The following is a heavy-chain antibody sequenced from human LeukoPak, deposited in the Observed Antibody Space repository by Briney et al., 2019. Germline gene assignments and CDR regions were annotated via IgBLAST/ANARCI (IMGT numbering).Heavy chain of an antibody. CDR3: LTIVETTIDAFDI. D-gene: IGHD4/OR15-4a*01. CDR2: ISGSGGST. V-gene: IGHV3-23*01. CDR1: GFTFSSYA. Sequence: PGGSLRLSCAASGFTFSSYAMSWVRQAPGKGLEWVSAISGSGGSTYYADSVKGRFTISRDNAKSTLYLQMNSLRAEDTAVYYCLTIVETTIDAFDIWGQGTKVTVSS. J-gene: IGHJ3*02.